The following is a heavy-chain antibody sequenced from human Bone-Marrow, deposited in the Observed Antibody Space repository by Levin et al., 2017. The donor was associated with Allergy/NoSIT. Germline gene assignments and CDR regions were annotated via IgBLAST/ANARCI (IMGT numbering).Heavy chain of an antibody. CDR1: GFTFSNAW. CDR2: IKSKTDGGTT. V-gene: IGHV3-15*01. D-gene: IGHD2-15*01. Sequence: GGSLRLSCAASGFTFSNAWMSWVRQAPGKGLEWVGRIKSKTDGGTTDYAAPVKGRFTISRDDSKNTLYLQMNSLKTEDTAVYYCTTEGYCSGGSCPTHYYYYGMDVWGQGTTVTVSS. CDR3: TTEGYCSGGSCPTHYYYYGMDV. J-gene: IGHJ6*02.